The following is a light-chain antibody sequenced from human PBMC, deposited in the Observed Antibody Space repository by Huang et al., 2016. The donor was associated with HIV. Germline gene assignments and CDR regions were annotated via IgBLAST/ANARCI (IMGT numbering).Light chain of an antibody. V-gene: IGKV2-28*01. CDR2: LGS. CDR3: IQGLQTPYT. J-gene: IGKJ2*01. Sequence: DFVMTQSPLSLPVTPGEPASISCRSSQSLLHSNGYNYLDWYLQKPGQSPQLLIYLGSERASGVPDRFSGSGSGTDFTLKISRVEAEDVGVYYCIQGLQTPYTFGQGTKLEIK. CDR1: QSLLHSNGYNY.